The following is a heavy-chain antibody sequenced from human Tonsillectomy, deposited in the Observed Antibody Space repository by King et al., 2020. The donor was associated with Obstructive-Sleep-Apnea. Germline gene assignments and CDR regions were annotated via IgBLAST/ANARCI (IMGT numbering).Heavy chain of an antibody. J-gene: IGHJ4*02. CDR3: AADGLDITGTTPLDY. Sequence: QLVQSGPEVKKPGTSVKVSCKASGFTFTSSAVQWVRQARGQRLEWIGWIVVGSGNTNYAQKFQERVTITRDMSTSTAYMELSSLRSEATAVYYCAADGLDITGTTPLDYWGQGTLVTVSS. D-gene: IGHD1-20*01. CDR2: IVVGSGNT. V-gene: IGHV1-58*01. CDR1: GFTFTSSA.